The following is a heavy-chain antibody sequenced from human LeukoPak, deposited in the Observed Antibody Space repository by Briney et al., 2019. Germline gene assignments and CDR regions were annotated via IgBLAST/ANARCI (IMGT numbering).Heavy chain of an antibody. V-gene: IGHV4-30-4*01. CDR1: GGSISSGDYY. J-gene: IGHJ3*02. Sequence: PSETLSLTCTVSGGSISSGDYYWSWIRQPPGKGLEWIGYIYYSGSTYYNPSLKSRVTISVDTSKNQFSLKLSSVTAADTAVYYCARPPTATKWGPFDIWGQGTMVTVSS. D-gene: IGHD4-17*01. CDR2: IYYSGST. CDR3: ARPPTATKWGPFDI.